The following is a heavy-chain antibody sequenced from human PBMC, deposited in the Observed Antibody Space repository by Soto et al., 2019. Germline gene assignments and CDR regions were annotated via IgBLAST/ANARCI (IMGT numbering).Heavy chain of an antibody. CDR2: INVGTGRT. CDR3: ARGGVDTSAWYGGDY. Sequence: QVQLAQSGAEVKKPGASVKVSCRASGYTFTRYSIIWVRQAPGQKIEWMGWINVGTGRTEYSQRTQGRVTITRDTSASTAYIELNNLSSEDTAVYYCARGGVDTSAWYGGDYWGQGTQVVVSS. V-gene: IGHV1-3*01. J-gene: IGHJ4*02. D-gene: IGHD6-19*01. CDR1: GYTFTRYS.